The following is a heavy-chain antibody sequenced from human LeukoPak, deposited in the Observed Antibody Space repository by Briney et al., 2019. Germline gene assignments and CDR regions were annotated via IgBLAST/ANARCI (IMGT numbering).Heavy chain of an antibody. Sequence: GGSLRLSCAASGFTFSSYSMGWVCQAPGKGLEWVSTFSGSGGTTYYADSVKGRFTVSRDNSKNTLYLQMSSLRTEDTAIYYCAKHRNFGELSPFDSWGQGTLVTVSS. J-gene: IGHJ4*02. CDR3: AKHRNFGELSPFDS. V-gene: IGHV3-23*01. CDR1: GFTFSSYS. D-gene: IGHD3-10*01. CDR2: FSGSGGTT.